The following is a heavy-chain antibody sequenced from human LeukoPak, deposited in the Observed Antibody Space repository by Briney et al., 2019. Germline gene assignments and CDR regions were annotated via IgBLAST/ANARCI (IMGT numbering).Heavy chain of an antibody. CDR1: GFTFSSYS. J-gene: IGHJ4*02. CDR2: ISSNSSYI. CDR3: ARAKQDYYDSSGYYLYYFDY. V-gene: IGHV3-21*01. D-gene: IGHD3-22*01. Sequence: GGSLRLSCAASGFTFSSYSMNWVRQAPGKGLEWVSSISSNSSYIYYADSVKGRFTISRDNAKNSLYLQMNSLRAEDTAVYYCARAKQDYYDSSGYYLYYFDYWGQGTLVTVSS.